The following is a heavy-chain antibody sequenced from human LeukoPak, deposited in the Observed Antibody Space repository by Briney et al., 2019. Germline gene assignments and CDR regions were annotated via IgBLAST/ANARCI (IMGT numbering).Heavy chain of an antibody. CDR1: GFTFSSYW. V-gene: IGHV3-74*01. CDR2: LKSDGSST. Sequence: GGSLRLSCAASGFTFSSYWMHWVRQAPGKGLVWVSRLKSDGSSTSYADSVKGRFTISRDHAKNALYLQMNNLRAEDTSVYYCARDRRDGYNLLDYWGQGTLVTVSS. J-gene: IGHJ4*02. CDR3: ARDRRDGYNLLDY. D-gene: IGHD5-24*01.